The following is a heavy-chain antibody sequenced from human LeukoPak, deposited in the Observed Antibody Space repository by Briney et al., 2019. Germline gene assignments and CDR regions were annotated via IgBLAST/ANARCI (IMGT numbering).Heavy chain of an antibody. V-gene: IGHV4-4*07. Sequence: SETLSLTCTVSGASVTDYFWGWIRQPAGKRLEWIGRIYNNRSPTYNPSLKSRVTISVDTSKNQFSLKLSSVTAADTAVYYCARLKSGKRQLYYYYYMDVWGKGTTVTISS. CDR1: GASVTDYF. J-gene: IGHJ6*03. CDR2: IYNNRSP. CDR3: ARLKSGKRQLYYYYYMDV. D-gene: IGHD6-13*01.